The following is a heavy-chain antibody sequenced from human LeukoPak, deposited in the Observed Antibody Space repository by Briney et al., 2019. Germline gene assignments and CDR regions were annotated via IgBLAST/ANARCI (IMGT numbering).Heavy chain of an antibody. J-gene: IGHJ4*02. CDR2: IKEDGSEK. CDR1: GFTFSNYW. V-gene: IGHV3-7*01. D-gene: IGHD2-15*01. CDR3: STALVN. Sequence: GGSPRLSCAASGFTFSNYWMDWVRQAPGKGLEWVANIKEDGSEKYYVDSVKGRFTISRDNAENSLYLQMDSLRAEDTAVYYCSTALVNWGQGTLVTVSS.